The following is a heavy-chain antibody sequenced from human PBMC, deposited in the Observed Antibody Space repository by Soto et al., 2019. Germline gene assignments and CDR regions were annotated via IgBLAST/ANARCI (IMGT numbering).Heavy chain of an antibody. D-gene: IGHD3-10*01. J-gene: IGHJ4*02. CDR2: IVPVLGVP. Sequence: QVQLVQSGAEVMKPGSSVKVSCMPSGGAFSTYPLSWVRQAPGQGLEWMGRIVPVLGVPNYAQRFQGRVTLTAAKDTNTAYLELSSLRFEDTAVYYCGRDRYAYGSGSTIDNWGQGTLVSVSS. V-gene: IGHV1-69*04. CDR3: GRDRYAYGSGSTIDN. CDR1: GGAFSTYP.